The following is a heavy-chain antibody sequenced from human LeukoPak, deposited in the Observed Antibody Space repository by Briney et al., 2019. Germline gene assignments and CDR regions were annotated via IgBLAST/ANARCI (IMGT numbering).Heavy chain of an antibody. Sequence: ASVKVSCKASGYTFTSYGISWVRQAPGQGLEWMGWISAYNGNTNYAQKFQGRVTMTTDTSTSTAYMELSRLRSDDTAVYYCARDSAGPPADFDYWGQGTLVTVSS. V-gene: IGHV1-18*01. CDR1: GYTFTSYG. CDR2: ISAYNGNT. J-gene: IGHJ4*02. CDR3: ARDSAGPPADFDY. D-gene: IGHD1-26*01.